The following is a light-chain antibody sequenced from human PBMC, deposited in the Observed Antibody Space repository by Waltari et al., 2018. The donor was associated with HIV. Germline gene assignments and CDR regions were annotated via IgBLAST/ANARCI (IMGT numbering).Light chain of an antibody. CDR3: QSSDNSEHMI. CDR1: TLSKQY. Sequence: SSELTQPPSVSVSPGQTDRISSSGDTLSKQYAYWYQQKPGQAPVVVIIKDTERPSGIPERFSGSSSGTTVTLTIRGVQAEDEADYYCQSSDNSEHMIFGGGTKLTVL. V-gene: IGLV3-25*03. J-gene: IGLJ2*01. CDR2: KDT.